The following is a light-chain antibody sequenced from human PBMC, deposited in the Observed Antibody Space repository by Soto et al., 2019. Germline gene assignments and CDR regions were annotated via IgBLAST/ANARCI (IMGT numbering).Light chain of an antibody. CDR2: DAS. Sequence: EIVLTQSPATLSLSPGERATLSCRASQSISIYLSWYQQQPGQAPRLLIYDASNRTTGIPARFSGSWSGTDFLLTISLLEPEDLADYYCQQRSNWITFGQGTRLEIK. CDR3: QQRSNWIT. CDR1: QSISIY. J-gene: IGKJ5*01. V-gene: IGKV3-11*01.